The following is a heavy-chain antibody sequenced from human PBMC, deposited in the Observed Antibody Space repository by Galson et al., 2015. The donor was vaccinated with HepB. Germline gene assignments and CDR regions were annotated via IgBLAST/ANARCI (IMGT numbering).Heavy chain of an antibody. CDR1: GFTFYNYA. Sequence: SLRLSCAASGFTFYNYAMSWVRQAPGKGLECVSAISGSGSSTFYSDSVRGRFTISRDNSKNTLYLQMDNLRPEDTAVYYCVKEGAWFGGDWFDPWGQGALVTVS. J-gene: IGHJ5*02. CDR2: ISGSGSST. CDR3: VKEGAWFGGDWFDP. V-gene: IGHV3-23*01. D-gene: IGHD3-16*01.